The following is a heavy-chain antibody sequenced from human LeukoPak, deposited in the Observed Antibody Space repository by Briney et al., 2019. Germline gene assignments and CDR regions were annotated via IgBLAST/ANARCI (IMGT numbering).Heavy chain of an antibody. D-gene: IGHD2-2*01. Sequence: GGSLRLSCAASGFTFSSYSMNWVRQAPGKGLEWVSSISSSSSYIYYADSVKDRFTISRDNAKNSLYLQMNSLRAEDTAVYYCARDLGYCSSTSCLYGMDVWGQGTTVTVSS. J-gene: IGHJ6*02. CDR2: ISSSSSYI. V-gene: IGHV3-21*01. CDR1: GFTFSSYS. CDR3: ARDLGYCSSTSCLYGMDV.